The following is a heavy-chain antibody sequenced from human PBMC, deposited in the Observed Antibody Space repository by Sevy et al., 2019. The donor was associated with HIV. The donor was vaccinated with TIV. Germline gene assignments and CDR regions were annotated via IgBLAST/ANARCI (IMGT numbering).Heavy chain of an antibody. CDR2: ISYDGSVK. CDR1: GFSFNNAW. D-gene: IGHD3-16*02. J-gene: IGHJ4*02. V-gene: IGHV3-30*03. CDR3: VREGRNYEYVWGTYHSGF. Sequence: GGSLRLSCAASGFSFNNAWMNWVRQAPGKGLEWVAVISYDGSVKYYTESVKGRFTISRDNTKNTLFLQLNSLRPEDTAVYYCVREGRNYEYVWGTYHSGFRAQGTLVTVSS.